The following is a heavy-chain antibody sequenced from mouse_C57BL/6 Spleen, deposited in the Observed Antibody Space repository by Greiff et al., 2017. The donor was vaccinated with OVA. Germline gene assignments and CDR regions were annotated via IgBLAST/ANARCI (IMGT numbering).Heavy chain of an antibody. CDR2: IHPNSGST. J-gene: IGHJ4*01. D-gene: IGHD2-3*01. CDR3: ARGRDGYYSYAMDY. V-gene: IGHV1-64*01. CDR1: GYTFTSYW. Sequence: QVQLQQPGAELVKPGASVKLSCKASGYTFTSYWMHWVKQRPGQGLEWIGMIHPNSGSTNYNEKFKSKATLTVDKSSSTAYMQLSSLTSEDSAVYYCARGRDGYYSYAMDYWGQGTSVTVSS.